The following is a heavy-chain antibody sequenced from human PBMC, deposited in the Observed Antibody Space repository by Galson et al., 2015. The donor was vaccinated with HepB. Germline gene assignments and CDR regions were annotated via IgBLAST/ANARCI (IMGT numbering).Heavy chain of an antibody. CDR3: ARGAFPSLYYDFWSGYSQGHRPGGPNWFDP. Sequence: SVKVSCKASGYTFTGYYMHWVRQAPGQGLEWMGRINPNSGGTNYAQKSQGRVTMTRDTSISTAYMELSRLRSDDTAVYYCARGAFPSLYYDFWSGYSQGHRPGGPNWFDPWGQGTLVTVSS. CDR1: GYTFTGYY. D-gene: IGHD3-3*01. CDR2: INPNSGGT. V-gene: IGHV1-2*06. J-gene: IGHJ5*02.